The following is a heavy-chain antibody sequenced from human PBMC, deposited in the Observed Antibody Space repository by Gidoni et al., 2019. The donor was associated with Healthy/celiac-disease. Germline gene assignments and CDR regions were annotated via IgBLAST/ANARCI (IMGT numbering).Heavy chain of an antibody. V-gene: IGHV3-23*01. Sequence: EVQLLESGGGLVQPGGSMRLSCAASGFTVSSYAMSWVRQAPGKGLEWVSAIIVSGGSTYYADSVKGRFTISRDNSKNTLYLQMNSLRAEDTAVYYCAKDESPGGAARPFDYWGQGTLVTVSS. D-gene: IGHD6-6*01. CDR3: AKDESPGGAARPFDY. J-gene: IGHJ4*02. CDR2: IIVSGGST. CDR1: GFTVSSYA.